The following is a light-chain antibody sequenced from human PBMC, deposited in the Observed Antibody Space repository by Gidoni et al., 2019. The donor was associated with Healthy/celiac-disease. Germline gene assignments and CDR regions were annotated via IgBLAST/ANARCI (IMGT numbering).Light chain of an antibody. CDR1: QDISNY. J-gene: IGKJ5*01. CDR2: DAS. Sequence: DIKMTQSPSSLSASVGDRVTITCQASQDISNYLNWYQQKPGKAPKLLIYDASNLETGVPSRFSGSGSGTDFTFTISSLQPEDIATYYCQQYDNLPITFGQETRLEIK. V-gene: IGKV1-33*01. CDR3: QQYDNLPIT.